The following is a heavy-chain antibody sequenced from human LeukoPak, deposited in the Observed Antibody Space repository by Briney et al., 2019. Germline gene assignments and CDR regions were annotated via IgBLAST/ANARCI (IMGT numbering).Heavy chain of an antibody. D-gene: IGHD2-2*01. CDR1: GGSFSGYY. Sequence: SETLSLTCAVYGGSFSGYYWSWIRQPPGKGLEWIGEINHSGSTNYNPSLKSRVIISVDTSKNQFSLKLSSVTAADTAVYYCARTIVVVPAADKSGWFDPWGQGTLVTVSS. CDR3: ARTIVVVPAADKSGWFDP. CDR2: INHSGST. J-gene: IGHJ5*02. V-gene: IGHV4-34*01.